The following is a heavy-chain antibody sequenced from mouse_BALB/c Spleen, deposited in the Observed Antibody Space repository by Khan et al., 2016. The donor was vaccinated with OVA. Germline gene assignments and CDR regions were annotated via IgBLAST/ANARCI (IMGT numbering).Heavy chain of an antibody. J-gene: IGHJ2*01. V-gene: IGHV3-2*02. CDR1: GYSITSDYA. Sequence: EVQLQESGPGLVKPSQSLSLTCTVTGYSITSDYAWNWIRQFPGNKLEWMAYITYSGSTGYNPSLKSRISITRDTSKNQFVLQLNSVTTEDTATXYCARDYGSSYLFFDYWGQGTTLTVSS. CDR3: ARDYGSSYLFFDY. CDR2: ITYSGST. D-gene: IGHD1-1*01.